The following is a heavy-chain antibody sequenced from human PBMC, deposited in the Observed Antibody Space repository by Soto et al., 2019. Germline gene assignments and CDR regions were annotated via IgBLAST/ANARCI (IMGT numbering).Heavy chain of an antibody. J-gene: IGHJ4*02. V-gene: IGHV3-7*01. D-gene: IGHD3-3*01. CDR3: ARPIYDFWSGSYYFDY. Sequence: GGSLRLSCAASGFTFSTYWMTWVRQAPGKGLEWVANIKQDGSEQYYVDSVKGRFTISRDNAKNSLYLQMNSLRAGDTAVYYCARPIYDFWSGSYYFDYWGQGT. CDR2: IKQDGSEQ. CDR1: GFTFSTYW.